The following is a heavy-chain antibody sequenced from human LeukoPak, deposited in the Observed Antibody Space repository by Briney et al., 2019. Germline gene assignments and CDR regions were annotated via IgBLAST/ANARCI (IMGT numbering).Heavy chain of an antibody. D-gene: IGHD4/OR15-4a*01. CDR3: ARTPSAHGANSLDV. CDR1: GGSIRSYY. CDR2: IYYSGST. V-gene: IGHV4-59*01. Sequence: PSETLSLTCTVSGGSIRSYYWSWIRQPPGKGLEWIGYIYYSGSTNYNPSLKSRVTISLDTSKNQFSLKLSSVTAADTAVYYCARTPSAHGANSLDVWSQGTTVTVSS. J-gene: IGHJ6*02.